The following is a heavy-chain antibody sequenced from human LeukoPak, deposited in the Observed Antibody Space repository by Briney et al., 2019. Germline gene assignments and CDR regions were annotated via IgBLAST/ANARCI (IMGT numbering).Heavy chain of an antibody. Sequence: PSETLSLTCAVYGGSFSGYYWSWIRQPPGKGLEWIGEINHSGSTNYNPSLKSRVTISVDTSKNQFSLKLSSVTAADTAVYYCARGYSVAGTSEGSPVDYWGQGTLVTVSS. J-gene: IGHJ4*02. CDR3: ARGYSVAGTSEGSPVDY. D-gene: IGHD6-19*01. CDR1: GGSFSGYY. V-gene: IGHV4-34*01. CDR2: INHSGST.